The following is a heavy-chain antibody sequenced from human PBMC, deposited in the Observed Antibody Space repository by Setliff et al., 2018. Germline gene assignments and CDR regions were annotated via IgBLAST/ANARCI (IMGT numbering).Heavy chain of an antibody. V-gene: IGHV4-39*01. J-gene: IGHJ5*02. CDR1: GGSISSSSYY. CDR3: ALNPSWFGELFAWFDP. Sequence: SETLSLTCTVSGGSISSSSYYWGWIRQPPGKGLEWIGSIYYSGSTYYNPSLKSRVTISVDTSKNQFSLKLSSVTAADTAVYYCALNPSWFGELFAWFDPWGQGTQVTVSS. D-gene: IGHD3-10*01. CDR2: IYYSGST.